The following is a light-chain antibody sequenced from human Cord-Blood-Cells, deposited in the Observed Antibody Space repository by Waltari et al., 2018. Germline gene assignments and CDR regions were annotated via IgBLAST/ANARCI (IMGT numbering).Light chain of an antibody. J-gene: IGKJ2*01. CDR3: QQYYSTPPT. V-gene: IGKV4-1*01. CDR2: WAS. CDR1: QSVLYSSNNKNY. Sequence: DIVMTQSPDSLAVSLGERPTINCKSSQSVLYSSNNKNYLAWYQKKPGQPPKLLIYWASTRESGVPDRFSGSGSGTDFTLTISSLQAEDVAVYYCQQYYSTPPTFGQGTKLEIK.